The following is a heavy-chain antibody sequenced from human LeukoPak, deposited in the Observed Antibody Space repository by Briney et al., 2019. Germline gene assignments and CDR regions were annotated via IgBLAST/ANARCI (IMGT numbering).Heavy chain of an antibody. V-gene: IGHV3-7*01. D-gene: IGHD3-9*01. CDR3: ARGADSGYSSDN. J-gene: IGHJ4*02. Sequence: GGSLRLSCVASRFTIKKYYMSWVRQAPGKGLQWVANINPDGSEKYYVDSVKGRFTISRDNAKNSLYLQMNSLRAEDTAVYYCARGADSGYSSDNWGQGTLVSVSS. CDR1: RFTIKKYY. CDR2: INPDGSEK.